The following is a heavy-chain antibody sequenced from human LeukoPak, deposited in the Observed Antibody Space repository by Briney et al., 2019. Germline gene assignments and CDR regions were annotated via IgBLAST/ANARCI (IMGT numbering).Heavy chain of an antibody. V-gene: IGHV4-30-2*01. CDR2: IYHSGST. J-gene: IGHJ4*02. D-gene: IGHD3-9*01. Sequence: SQTLSLTCAVSGGSISSGGYSWSWIRQPPGKGLEWIGYIYHSGSTYYNPSLKSRVTISVDRSKNQLSLKLSSVTAADTAVYYRARGNNYDILTGYPYFDYWGQGTLVTVSS. CDR3: ARGNNYDILTGYPYFDY. CDR1: GGSISSGGYS.